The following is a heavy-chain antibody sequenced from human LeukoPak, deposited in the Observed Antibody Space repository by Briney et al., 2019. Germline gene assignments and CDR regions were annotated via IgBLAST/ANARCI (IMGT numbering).Heavy chain of an antibody. J-gene: IGHJ4*02. V-gene: IGHV3-21*01. D-gene: IGHD6-13*01. Sequence: PGGSLRLSCAASGFTFSGYNMNWVRQAPGKGLEWVSSISSSSSYIYYADSVRGRFTISRDNAKNSLYLQMNSLRAEDTAVYYCARASNWYEGPVDYWGQGTLVTVSS. CDR1: GFTFSGYN. CDR3: ARASNWYEGPVDY. CDR2: ISSSSSYI.